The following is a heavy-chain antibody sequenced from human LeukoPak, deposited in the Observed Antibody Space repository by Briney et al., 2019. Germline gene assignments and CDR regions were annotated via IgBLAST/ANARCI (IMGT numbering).Heavy chain of an antibody. V-gene: IGHV1-18*01. CDR1: GYTFTTYG. J-gene: IGHJ4*02. CDR3: ARDRMDTGTYFDY. CDR2: ISTYNGNT. Sequence: ASVKVSCRSSGYTFTTYGITWVRQAPGQGLEWMGWISTYNGNTNYAQKLQGRVTMTTDTSTSTAYTELRSLRSDDTAMYYCARDRMDTGTYFDYWAREPWSPSPQ. D-gene: IGHD5-18*01.